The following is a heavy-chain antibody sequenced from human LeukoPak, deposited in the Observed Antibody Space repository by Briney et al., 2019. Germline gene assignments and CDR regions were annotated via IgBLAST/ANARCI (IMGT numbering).Heavy chain of an antibody. CDR3: ATFERFLEWLPLPFDY. D-gene: IGHD3-3*01. CDR2: VSGGGSST. J-gene: IGHJ4*02. Sequence: GGSLRLSCVASGFTFSNYAMNWVRQAPGKGLEWVSGVSGGGSSTYYADSVKGRFTISRGNSKNTLYLQMNSLRAEDTAVYYCATFERFLEWLPLPFDYWGRGTLVTVSS. V-gene: IGHV3-23*01. CDR1: GFTFSNYA.